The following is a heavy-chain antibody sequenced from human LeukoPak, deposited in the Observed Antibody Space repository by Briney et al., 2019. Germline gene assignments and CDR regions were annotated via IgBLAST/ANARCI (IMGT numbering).Heavy chain of an antibody. D-gene: IGHD5-12*01. V-gene: IGHV1-18*01. J-gene: IGHJ4*02. CDR1: GYTFTSYG. CDR3: ARDWRGYSGYNY. CDR2: ISAYNGNT. Sequence: ASVRVSCKASGYTFTSYGISGVRQAPGQGLEWMGWISAYNGNTNYAQKLQGRVTMTTDTSTSTAYMELRSLRSDDTAVYCCARDWRGYSGYNYWGQGTLVTVSS.